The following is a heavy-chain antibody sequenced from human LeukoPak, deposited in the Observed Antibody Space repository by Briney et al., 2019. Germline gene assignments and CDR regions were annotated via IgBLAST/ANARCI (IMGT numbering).Heavy chain of an antibody. D-gene: IGHD2-2*01. J-gene: IGHJ4*02. CDR1: GLTFRNYA. V-gene: IGHV3-23*01. CDR3: AKDRPNRVVVVPAAISVGY. CDR2: ISGRGGST. Sequence: GGSLRLSCAASGLTFRNYAMSWVRQAPGKGLEWVSAISGRGGSTYYADSVKGRFTISRDNSKNTLYLQMNSLRAEDTAVYYCAKDRPNRVVVVPAAISVGYWGQGTLVTVSS.